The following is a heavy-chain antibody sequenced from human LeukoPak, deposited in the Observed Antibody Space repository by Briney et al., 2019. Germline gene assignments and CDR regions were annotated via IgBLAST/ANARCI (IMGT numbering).Heavy chain of an antibody. D-gene: IGHD4-17*01. Sequence: ASVKVSCKASGYTFTSYAMHWVRQAPGQRLEWMGWINAGNGNTKYSQKFQGRVTITRDTSASTAYMELSSLRSEDTAVYYCASPDPLRLRPAGFDYWGQGTLVTVSS. CDR3: ASPDPLRLRPAGFDY. CDR2: INAGNGNT. V-gene: IGHV1-3*01. CDR1: GYTFTSYA. J-gene: IGHJ4*02.